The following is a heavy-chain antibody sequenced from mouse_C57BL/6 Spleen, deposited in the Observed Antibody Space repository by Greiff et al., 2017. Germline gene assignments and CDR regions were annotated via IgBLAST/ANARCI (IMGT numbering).Heavy chain of an antibody. D-gene: IGHD1-1*02. Sequence: VQLQQSGPELVKPGASVKISCKASGYAFSSSWMNWVKQRPGKGLEWIGRIYPGDRDTNYNGKFKGKATLTADKSSSTAYMQLSRLTSEDSAVYVGARENGGNGYYYAMDYWGQGTSVTVSS. V-gene: IGHV1-82*01. CDR1: GYAFSSSW. J-gene: IGHJ4*01. CDR2: IYPGDRDT. CDR3: ARENGGNGYYYAMDY.